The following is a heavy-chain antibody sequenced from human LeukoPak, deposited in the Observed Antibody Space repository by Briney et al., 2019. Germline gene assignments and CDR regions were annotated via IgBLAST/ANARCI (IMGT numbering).Heavy chain of an antibody. D-gene: IGHD3-10*01. CDR3: AKDLALGYYGSGANYYYYYGMDV. CDR1: GFTFSSYA. V-gene: IGHV3-23*01. J-gene: IGHJ6*02. Sequence: GGSLRLSCAASGFTFSSYAMSWVRQAPGKGLEWVSSISGSGNRTYYADSVKGRFTISRDNSKNTLFLQMNSLRAEDTAVYYCAKDLALGYYGSGANYYYYYGMDVWGQGTTVTVSS. CDR2: ISGSGNRT.